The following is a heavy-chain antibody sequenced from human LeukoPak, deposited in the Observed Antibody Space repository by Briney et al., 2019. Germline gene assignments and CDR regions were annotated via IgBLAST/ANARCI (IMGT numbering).Heavy chain of an antibody. D-gene: IGHD4-17*01. CDR3: ARVYYGDYRGPPGY. J-gene: IGHJ4*02. Sequence: QSGGSLRLSCAASGLTFSSYAMSWVRQAPGKGLEWVSAISGSGGSTYYADSVKGRFTISRDNSKNTLYLQMNSLRAEDTAVYYCARVYYGDYRGPPGYWGQGTLVTVSS. V-gene: IGHV3-23*01. CDR1: GLTFSSYA. CDR2: ISGSGGST.